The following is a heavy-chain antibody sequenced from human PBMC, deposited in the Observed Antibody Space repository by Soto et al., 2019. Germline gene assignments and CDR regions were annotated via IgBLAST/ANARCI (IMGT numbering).Heavy chain of an antibody. D-gene: IGHD2-2*01. CDR2: IIPIFGTA. V-gene: IGHV1-69*12. Sequence: QVQLVQSGAEVKKPGSSVKVSCKAAGGTFRSYAISWVRQAPGQGLEWMGGIIPIFGTANYAQKFQGRVTITADESTSTAYMELSSLRSEDTAVYYCARHVPAAGYYYGMDVWGQWTIVTVSS. CDR3: ARHVPAAGYYYGMDV. J-gene: IGHJ6*02. CDR1: GGTFRSYA.